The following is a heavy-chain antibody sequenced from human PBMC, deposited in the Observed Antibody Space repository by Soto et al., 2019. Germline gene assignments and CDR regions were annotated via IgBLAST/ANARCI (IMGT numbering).Heavy chain of an antibody. Sequence: GGSLRLSCAASGFTFSSYGMHWVRQAPGKGLEWVAVISYDGSNKYYADSVKGRFTISRDNAKNTLYLQLNSLRPEDTAVYYCARNDPYYAGGAFDIWGQGTMVTVSS. CDR2: ISYDGSNK. J-gene: IGHJ3*02. D-gene: IGHD1-26*01. V-gene: IGHV3-30*03. CDR1: GFTFSSYG. CDR3: ARNDPYYAGGAFDI.